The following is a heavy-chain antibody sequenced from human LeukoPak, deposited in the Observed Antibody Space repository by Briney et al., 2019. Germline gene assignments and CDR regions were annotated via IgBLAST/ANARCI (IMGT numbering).Heavy chain of an antibody. CDR2: INPNSGGS. CDR1: GYTFTDYY. V-gene: IGHV1-2*02. D-gene: IGHD6-13*01. Sequence: ASVKDSCKASGYTFTDYYIQWVRQAPGQGLEWMGWINPNSGGSNYAQKFQGRVTMTRDRSISTAYMELKSLRSDDTAVYYCARGSYWYDAWGQGTLVTVSS. J-gene: IGHJ5*02. CDR3: ARGSYWYDA.